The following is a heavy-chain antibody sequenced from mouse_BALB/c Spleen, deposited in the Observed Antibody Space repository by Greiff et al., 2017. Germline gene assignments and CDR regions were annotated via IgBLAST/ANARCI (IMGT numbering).Heavy chain of an antibody. CDR3: ARDEGAFYYGNYGNAMDY. CDR1: GFSLTSYG. CDR2: IWAGGST. D-gene: IGHD2-1*01. Sequence: VQLQQSGPGLVAPSQSLSITCTVSGFSLTSYGVHWVRQPPGKGLEWLGVIWAGGSTNYNSALMSRLSISKDNSKSQVFLKMNSLQTDDTAMYYCARDEGAFYYGNYGNAMDYWGQGTSVTVSS. J-gene: IGHJ4*01. V-gene: IGHV2-9*02.